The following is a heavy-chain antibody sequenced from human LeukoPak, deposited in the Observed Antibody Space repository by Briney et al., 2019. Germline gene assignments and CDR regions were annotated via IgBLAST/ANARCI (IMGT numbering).Heavy chain of an antibody. J-gene: IGHJ3*02. CDR1: GYSFTSYW. V-gene: IGHV5-51*01. CDR3: ARGIVVVNDAFDI. D-gene: IGHD3-22*01. Sequence: GESLKISCKGSGYSFTSYWIGWVRQMPGKGLEWMGIIWPGDSDTTYSPSFQGQVTISADKSISTAYLQWSSPKASDTAMYYCARGIVVVNDAFDIWGQGTMVTVSS. CDR2: IWPGDSDT.